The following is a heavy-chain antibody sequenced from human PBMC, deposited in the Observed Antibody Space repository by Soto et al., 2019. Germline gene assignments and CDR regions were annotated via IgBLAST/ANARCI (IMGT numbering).Heavy chain of an antibody. CDR2: IIPIFGTA. V-gene: IGHV1-69*06. CDR1: GGTFSSYA. D-gene: IGHD3-22*01. Sequence: QVQLVQSGAEVKKPGSSVKVSCKASGGTFSSYAISWVRQAPGQGLEWMGGIIPIFGTANYAQKFQGRVTITADKSPGPAYMELGSLRYEDKGVFYCARGGGGYYYDSSGYIDYDYWGQGTLVTVSS. CDR3: ARGGGGYYYDSSGYIDYDY. J-gene: IGHJ4*02.